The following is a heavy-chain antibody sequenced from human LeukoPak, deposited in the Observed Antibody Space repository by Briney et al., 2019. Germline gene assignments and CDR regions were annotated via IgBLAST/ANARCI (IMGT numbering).Heavy chain of an antibody. CDR1: GFTFSSYA. CDR2: ISYDGSNK. CDR3: ARSMYDYYGMDV. V-gene: IGHV3-30-3*01. D-gene: IGHD2-8*01. J-gene: IGHJ6*02. Sequence: GGSLRLSCAASGFTFSSYAMHWVRQAPGKGLEWVAVISYDGSNKYYADSVKGRFTISRDNSKNTLYLQMNCLRAEDTAVYYCARSMYDYYGMDVWGQGTTVTVSS.